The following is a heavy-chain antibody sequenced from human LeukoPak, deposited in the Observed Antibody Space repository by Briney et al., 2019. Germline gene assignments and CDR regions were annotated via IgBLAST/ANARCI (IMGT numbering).Heavy chain of an antibody. CDR3: ARMTIFGVVITQPLDY. J-gene: IGHJ4*02. CDR2: ISAYNGNT. D-gene: IGHD3-3*01. CDR1: GYTFTSYG. V-gene: IGHV1-18*01. Sequence: GASVKVSCKASGYTFTSYGISWVRQAPGQGLEWMGWISAYNGNTNYAQKLQGRVTMTTDTSTSTAYMELRSLRSDDTAVYYCARMTIFGVVITQPLDYWGQGTLVTVSS.